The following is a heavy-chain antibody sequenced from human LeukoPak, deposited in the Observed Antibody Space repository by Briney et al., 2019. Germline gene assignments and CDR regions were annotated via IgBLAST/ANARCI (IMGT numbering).Heavy chain of an antibody. CDR2: ISNDGADK. V-gene: IGHV3-30-3*01. CDR1: EFTFTNYG. CDR3: ARVRVILTTMASFAY. J-gene: IGHJ4*02. Sequence: GGSLRLSCAASEFTFTNYGMHWVRQAPGKGLEGVAVISNDGADKYYADSVKGRFSISRDNSENTLYLQMNSLRPEDTAVYYCARVRVILTTMASFAYWGQGSLVTVSP. D-gene: IGHD3-9*01.